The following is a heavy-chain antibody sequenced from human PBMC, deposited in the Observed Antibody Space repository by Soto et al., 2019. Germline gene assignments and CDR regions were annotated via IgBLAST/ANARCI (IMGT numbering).Heavy chain of an antibody. D-gene: IGHD3-3*01. CDR2: INAGNGNT. V-gene: IGHV1-3*01. Sequence: ASVKVSWKASGYTFTSYAMHWVRQAPGQRLEWMGWINAGNGNTKYSQKFQGRVTITRDTSASTAYMELSSLRSEDTAVYYCARSGNDDFWSGVYSLDYYYYYYMDVWGKRTTVTGSS. J-gene: IGHJ6*03. CDR3: ARSGNDDFWSGVYSLDYYYYYYMDV. CDR1: GYTFTSYA.